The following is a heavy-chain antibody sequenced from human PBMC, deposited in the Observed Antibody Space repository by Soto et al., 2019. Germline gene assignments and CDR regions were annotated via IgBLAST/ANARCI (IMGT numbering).Heavy chain of an antibody. CDR1: GYSFISHG. Sequence: QVQLVQSGAEVKKPGASVRVSCKTSGYSFISHGIAWVRQTPGQGLRWMGWISAYNGNTNYAQRFQDGVTMTTDTSTSTAYMELRSLGSDDTAIYYCAVYTSGLLENWGQGTLVTVSS. CDR3: AVYTSGLLEN. V-gene: IGHV1-18*01. J-gene: IGHJ4*02. D-gene: IGHD6-19*01. CDR2: ISAYNGNT.